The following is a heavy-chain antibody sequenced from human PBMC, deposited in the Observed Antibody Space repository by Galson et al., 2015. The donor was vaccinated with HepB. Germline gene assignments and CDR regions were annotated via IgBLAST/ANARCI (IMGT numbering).Heavy chain of an antibody. J-gene: IGHJ6*02. CDR2: IYSGGST. D-gene: IGHD3-10*01. Sequence: SLRLSCAASGFTVSSNYMSWVRQAPGKGLEWVSVIYSGGSTYYADSVKGRFTISRDNSKNTLYLQMNSLRAEDTAVYYCARGGVLWFGEQTYGMDVWGQGTTVTVSS. CDR3: ARGGVLWFGEQTYGMDV. CDR1: GFTVSSNY. V-gene: IGHV3-66*02.